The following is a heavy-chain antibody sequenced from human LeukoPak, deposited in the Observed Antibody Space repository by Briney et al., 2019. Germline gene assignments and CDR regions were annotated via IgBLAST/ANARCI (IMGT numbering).Heavy chain of an antibody. D-gene: IGHD3-3*01. CDR3: AREGAGIYDFWSGYDS. CDR2: IYSGGST. Sequence: PSETLSLTCSVSGGSISSGNYYWNWIRQPAGKGLEWIGRIYSGGSTNYNPSLKSRVTMSVDTSKNHLSLKLSSVTAADTAVYYCAREGAGIYDFWSGYDSWGQGTLVTVSS. J-gene: IGHJ5*02. CDR1: GGSISSGNYY. V-gene: IGHV4-61*02.